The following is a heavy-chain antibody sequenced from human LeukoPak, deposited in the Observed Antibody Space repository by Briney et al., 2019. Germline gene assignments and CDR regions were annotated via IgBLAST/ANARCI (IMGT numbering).Heavy chain of an antibody. D-gene: IGHD1-26*01. V-gene: IGHV3-23*01. Sequence: GGSLRLSCAASGFTFSSYGMSWVRQAPGKGLEWVSAISGSGGSTYYADSVKGRFTISRDNSKNTLYLQMNSLRAEDTAVYYCARGGSGYYFYYYMDVWSKGTTVTISS. CDR3: ARGGSGYYFYYYMDV. J-gene: IGHJ6*03. CDR2: ISGSGGST. CDR1: GFTFSSYG.